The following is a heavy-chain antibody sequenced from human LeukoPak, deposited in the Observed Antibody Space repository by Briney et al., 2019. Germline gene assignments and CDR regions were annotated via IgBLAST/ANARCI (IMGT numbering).Heavy chain of an antibody. V-gene: IGHV3-48*01. Sequence: RPGGSLRLSCAASGFSFSRDSMNWVRQAPGKGLEWISYISHDSGIKYYADSVRGRFTISRDNAKNSLYLQMHSLRAEDTAVYFCVRDNPRCCGVVPANIDDYWGQGTLVTVSS. CDR1: GFSFSRDS. J-gene: IGHJ4*02. CDR3: VRDNPRCCGVVPANIDDY. CDR2: ISHDSGIK. D-gene: IGHD2-15*01.